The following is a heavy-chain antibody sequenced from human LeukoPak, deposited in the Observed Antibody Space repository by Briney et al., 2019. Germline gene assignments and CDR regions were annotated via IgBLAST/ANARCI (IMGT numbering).Heavy chain of an antibody. V-gene: IGHV3-66*04. Sequence: GGSLRLSCAASGFTVSSNYMSWDRQAPGKGLEWVSVIYSGGSTYYADSVKGRFTISRDNSKNTLYLQMNSLRAEDTAVYYCAKQPDNYYDSSGPDYWGQGTLVTVSS. D-gene: IGHD3-22*01. CDR2: IYSGGST. J-gene: IGHJ4*02. CDR1: GFTVSSNY. CDR3: AKQPDNYYDSSGPDY.